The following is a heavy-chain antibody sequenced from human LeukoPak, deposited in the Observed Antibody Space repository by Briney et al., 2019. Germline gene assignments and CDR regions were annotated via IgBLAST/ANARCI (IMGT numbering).Heavy chain of an antibody. CDR3: ARERPYCSGGSCYIYYYYYMDV. Sequence: SETLSLTCTVSGGSISSYYWSWIRQPAGKGLEWIGRIYTSGSTNYNPSLKSRVTMSVDTSKNQFSLKLSSVTAADTAVYYCARERPYCSGGSCYIYYYYYMDVWGKGTTVTISS. V-gene: IGHV4-4*07. D-gene: IGHD2-15*01. CDR2: IYTSGST. CDR1: GGSISSYY. J-gene: IGHJ6*03.